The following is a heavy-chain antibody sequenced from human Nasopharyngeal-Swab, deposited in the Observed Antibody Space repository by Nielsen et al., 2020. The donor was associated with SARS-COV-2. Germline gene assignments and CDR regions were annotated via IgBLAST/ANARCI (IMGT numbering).Heavy chain of an antibody. D-gene: IGHD3/OR15-3a*01. CDR3: ARGITPTTLGLGY. V-gene: IGHV1-69*04. J-gene: IGHJ4*02. CDR2: IIPILGIA. CDR1: GYTFTSYA. Sequence: SVKVSCKASGYTFTSYAMNWVRQAPGQGLEWMGRIIPILGIANYAQKFQGRVTITADKSTSTAYMELSSLRSEDTAVYYCARGITPTTLGLGYWGQGTLVTVSS.